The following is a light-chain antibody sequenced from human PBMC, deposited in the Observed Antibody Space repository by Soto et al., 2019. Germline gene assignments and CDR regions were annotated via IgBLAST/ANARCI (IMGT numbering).Light chain of an antibody. V-gene: IGKV3-11*01. CDR2: DAS. CDR3: QQRSNWPPLT. CDR1: QSVSSY. J-gene: IGKJ4*01. Sequence: EIVLTQSPATLSLSPGERATLSCRASQSVSSYLAWYQQKPGQAPRLLIYDASNRATGIPARFSGSGSGTDFTLPISSLRPEEFAVYYCQQRSNWPPLTFGGGTKVEIK.